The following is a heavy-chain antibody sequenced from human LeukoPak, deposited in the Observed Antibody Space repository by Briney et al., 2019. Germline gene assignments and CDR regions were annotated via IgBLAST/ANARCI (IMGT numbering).Heavy chain of an antibody. D-gene: IGHD2/OR15-2a*01. V-gene: IGHV4-59*02. Sequence: SETLSLACTVSGASVSSSLWNWIRQSPGKGLEWIANVDYNGSTEYNPSLRGRGTMSLATSKNQFYLKLEAVAAADTARYYCARGFYEPFERWGQGILVTVSS. J-gene: IGHJ5*02. CDR2: VDYNGST. CDR1: GASVSSSL. CDR3: ARGFYEPFER.